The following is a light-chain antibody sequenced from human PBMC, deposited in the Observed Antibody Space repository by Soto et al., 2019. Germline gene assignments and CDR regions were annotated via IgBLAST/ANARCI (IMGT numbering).Light chain of an antibody. CDR1: SSNIGNNY. J-gene: IGLJ2*01. CDR3: GTWDRSQSADVV. Sequence: QSVLTQPPSVSAAPGQKVTISCSGSSSNIGNNYVSWYQQLPGTAPKLLIYDNNKRPSGIPDRFSGSKSGTAATLGITGLQTGDEADYYCGTWDRSQSADVVCGGGTKLTVL. CDR2: DNN. V-gene: IGLV1-51*01.